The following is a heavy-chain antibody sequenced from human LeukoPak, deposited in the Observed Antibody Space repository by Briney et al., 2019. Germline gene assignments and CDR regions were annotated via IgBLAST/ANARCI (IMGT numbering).Heavy chain of an antibody. CDR2: ISGSGNST. D-gene: IGHD3-9*01. CDR3: AKHYDILTGYFDY. CDR1: GFTFSSYS. Sequence: PGGSLRLSCAASGFTFSSYSMNWVRQAPGKGLEWVSVISGSGNSTYFADSVKGRFTISRDNSKNTLYLQMNSLRAEDTAVYYCAKHYDILTGYFDYWGQGTLVTVSS. J-gene: IGHJ4*02. V-gene: IGHV3-23*01.